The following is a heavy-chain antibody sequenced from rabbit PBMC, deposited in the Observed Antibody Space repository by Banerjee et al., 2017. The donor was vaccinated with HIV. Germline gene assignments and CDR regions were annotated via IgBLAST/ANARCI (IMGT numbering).Heavy chain of an antibody. CDR3: ARATTSGAYGSGFNE. Sequence: QEQLEESGGDLVKPEGSLTLTCTASGFSFSNKYVMCWVRQAPGKGLEWIACINTNSGNAVYASWAKGRFTISKTSSTTVTLQMTSLTAADTATYFCARATTSGAYGSGFNEWGQGTLVTVS. CDR2: INTNSGNA. CDR1: GFSFSNKYV. D-gene: IGHD1-1*01. J-gene: IGHJ4*01. V-gene: IGHV1S45*01.